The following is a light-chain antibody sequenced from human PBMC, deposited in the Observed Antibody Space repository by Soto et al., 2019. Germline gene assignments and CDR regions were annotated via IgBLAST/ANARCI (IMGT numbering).Light chain of an antibody. CDR1: SNDVGGYNY. Sequence: QSALTQPASVSGSPGQSVTISCTGTSNDVGGYNYVSWYQQHPGKAPKLVIYEVSHRPSGISGRFSGSKSGNMASLTISGLQVDDEADYFCSSYTTSSPYVFGAGTKVTVL. V-gene: IGLV2-14*01. J-gene: IGLJ1*01. CDR3: SSYTTSSPYV. CDR2: EVS.